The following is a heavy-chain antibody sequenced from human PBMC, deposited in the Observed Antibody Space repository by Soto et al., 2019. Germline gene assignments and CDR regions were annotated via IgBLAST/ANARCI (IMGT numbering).Heavy chain of an antibody. J-gene: IGHJ6*02. CDR3: ASASHYDILTGYGSYLYYYGMDV. CDR1: GDSIRSGNHY. D-gene: IGHD3-9*01. Sequence: SETLSLTCTVSGDSIRSGNHYWSWIRQPPGKGLEWIGYIYYSGSTYYNPSLKSRVTISVDTSKNQFSLKLSSVTAADTAVYYCASASHYDILTGYGSYLYYYGMDVWGQGTTVTVSS. V-gene: IGHV4-30-4*01. CDR2: IYYSGST.